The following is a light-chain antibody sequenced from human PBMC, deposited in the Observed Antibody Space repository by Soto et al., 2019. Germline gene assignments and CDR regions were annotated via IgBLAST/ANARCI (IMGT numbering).Light chain of an antibody. Sequence: QSALTQPASVSGSPGQSITISCTGTSSDIGGYNYVSWYQQHPGKAPKLLIYDVSNRPSGVSNRFSGSKSGNTASLTISGLQAEDEADYYGSSYRRSNTLEVFGTGTKLTVL. CDR1: SSDIGGYNY. V-gene: IGLV2-14*01. CDR3: SSYRRSNTLEV. CDR2: DVS. J-gene: IGLJ1*01.